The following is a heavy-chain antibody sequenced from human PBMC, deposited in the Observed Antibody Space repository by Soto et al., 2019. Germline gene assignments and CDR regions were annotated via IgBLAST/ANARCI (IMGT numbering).Heavy chain of an antibody. CDR1: GFPFTTYG. CDR3: VGGQYYFDY. Sequence: QVLLVESGGGVVQPGRSLRLSCAASGFPFTTYGMHWVREGPGKGLEWVAVISYDGSNKYYADSVKGRFTISRDNSKNTLYLQMNSLRPEDTALYYCVGGQYYFDYRGQGTLVTVSS. J-gene: IGHJ4*02. V-gene: IGHV3-30*03. D-gene: IGHD3-10*01. CDR2: ISYDGSNK.